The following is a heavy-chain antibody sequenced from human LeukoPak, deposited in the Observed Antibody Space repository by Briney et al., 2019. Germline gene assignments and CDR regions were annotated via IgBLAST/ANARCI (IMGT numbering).Heavy chain of an antibody. CDR3: AKGRGVTRYFDL. Sequence: GGSLILSCAASGFTFDDYAMHWVRQAPGKGLEWVSGISWNSGSIGYADSVKGRFTISRDNAKNSLYLQMNSLRAEDTALYYCAKGRGVTRYFDLWGRGTLVTVSS. D-gene: IGHD2-21*02. J-gene: IGHJ2*01. CDR2: ISWNSGSI. V-gene: IGHV3-9*01. CDR1: GFTFDDYA.